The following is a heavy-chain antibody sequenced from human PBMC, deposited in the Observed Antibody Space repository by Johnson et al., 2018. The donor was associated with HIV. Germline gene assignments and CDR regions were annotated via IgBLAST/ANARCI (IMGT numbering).Heavy chain of an antibody. D-gene: IGHD5-12*01. V-gene: IGHV3-11*04. CDR2: ISSSGSTT. CDR3: ARDLRYSGYEYAFDI. J-gene: IGHJ3*02. Sequence: QVQLVESGGGLVKPGGSLRLSCAASGFTFSDYYMHWIRQAPGKGLEWVSYISSSGSTTYYADSLKGRFTVSRDNAKNSLSLQMNSLRAEDTAVYYCARDLRYSGYEYAFDIWGQGTMVTVSS. CDR1: GFTFSDYY.